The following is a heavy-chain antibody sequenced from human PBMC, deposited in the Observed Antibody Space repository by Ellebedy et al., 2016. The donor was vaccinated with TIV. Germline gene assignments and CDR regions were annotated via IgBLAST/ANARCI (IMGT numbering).Heavy chain of an antibody. D-gene: IGHD3-10*01. CDR3: ARDLRPYGSGRPWNYYYAMDV. CDR1: GFNFITYG. J-gene: IGHJ6*02. V-gene: IGHV3-30*06. CDR2: ISYDGINK. Sequence: PGGSLRLSCVASGFNFITYGMHWVRQAPGKGLEWVAVISYDGINKHYAGSVKGRFTISRDTFDNTLYLQMSSLRPEDTALYYCARDLRPYGSGRPWNYYYAMDVWGRGTTVTVSS.